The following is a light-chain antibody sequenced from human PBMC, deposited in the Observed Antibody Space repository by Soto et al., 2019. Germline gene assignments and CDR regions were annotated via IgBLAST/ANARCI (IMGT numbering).Light chain of an antibody. CDR1: QSVLYSSNNKNY. CDR3: QQYYNTPRT. Sequence: DIVMTQSPDSLAESLGERATINCKSSQSVLYSSNNKNYLAWYQQKPGQPPKLLIYWASTRESGVPDRFSGSGSGTDFTLTISSLQAEDVAVYYCQQYYNTPRTFGPGTKVDIK. V-gene: IGKV4-1*01. CDR2: WAS. J-gene: IGKJ3*01.